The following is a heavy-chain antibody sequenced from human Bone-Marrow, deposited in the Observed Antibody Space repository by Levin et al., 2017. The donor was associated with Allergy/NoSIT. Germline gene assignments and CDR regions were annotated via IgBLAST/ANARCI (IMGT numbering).Heavy chain of an antibody. Sequence: GGSLRLSCAASGFTFSSYTMNWVRQAPGKGLEWVSSISSSRTYKYYADSVKGRFTISRDNVKHSLYLQMNSLRAEDTAVYYCARDKGSGWPDALDIWGQGTLVTVSS. J-gene: IGHJ3*02. CDR2: ISSSRTYK. CDR3: ARDKGSGWPDALDI. D-gene: IGHD6-19*01. CDR1: GFTFSSYT. V-gene: IGHV3-21*01.